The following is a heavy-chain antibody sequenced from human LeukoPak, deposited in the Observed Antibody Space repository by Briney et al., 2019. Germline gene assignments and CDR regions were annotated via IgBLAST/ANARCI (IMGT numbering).Heavy chain of an antibody. D-gene: IGHD2-2*01. V-gene: IGHV1-18*01. CDR1: GYTFSSHG. CDR3: ARANCGRTSCYFDI. J-gene: IGHJ3*02. CDR2: ISASSGKT. Sequence: ASVRVSCKTSGYTFSSHGITWVRQALGQGLEWMGWISASSGKTNIAQNLQARVTMTTDTSTSTAYMDLRSLRSDDTAVYYCARANCGRTSCYFDIWGQGTMVTASS.